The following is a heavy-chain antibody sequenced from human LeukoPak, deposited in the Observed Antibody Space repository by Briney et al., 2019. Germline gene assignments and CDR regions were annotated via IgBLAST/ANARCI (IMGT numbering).Heavy chain of an antibody. CDR2: TYYRSKWNN. Sequence: PSQTLSLTCAISGDSVSSNSATWNWIRQSPSRGLEWLGRTYYRSKWNNDYAVSVKSRITINPDTSKNQFSLQLNSVTPEDTAVYYCAREGSGWELTPDDAFDIWGQGTMVTVSS. CDR3: AREGSGWELTPDDAFDI. V-gene: IGHV6-1*01. CDR1: GDSVSSNSAT. D-gene: IGHD1-26*01. J-gene: IGHJ3*02.